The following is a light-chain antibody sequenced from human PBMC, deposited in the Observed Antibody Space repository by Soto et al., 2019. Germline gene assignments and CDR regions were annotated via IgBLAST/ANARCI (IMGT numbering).Light chain of an antibody. CDR1: QSVSGIY. Sequence: EIVLTQSPGTLSLSPGERATLSCRASQSVSGIYLAWYQQKPGQAPRLLIYGASSRATGIPDRFSGSGSGTDFTLTISRLEPEDFAVYYCQQYGTSPPYTLGQGTKVDIK. CDR3: QQYGTSPPYT. CDR2: GAS. V-gene: IGKV3-20*01. J-gene: IGKJ2*01.